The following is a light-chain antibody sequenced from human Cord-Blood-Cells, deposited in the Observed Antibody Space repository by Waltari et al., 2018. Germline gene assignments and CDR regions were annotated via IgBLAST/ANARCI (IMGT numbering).Light chain of an antibody. CDR2: WAS. Sequence: IVMTQSPDSLAVSLGERATINCKSSQSVLYSSNNKNYLAWYQQKPGQHPKLLIYWASTRESGVPDRFSGNRSGTDFTLTISSLQAEDVAVYYSQQYYSAPLTFVQGTKVEIK. CDR3: QQYYSAPLT. V-gene: IGKV4-1*01. CDR1: QSVLYSSNNKNY. J-gene: IGKJ1*01.